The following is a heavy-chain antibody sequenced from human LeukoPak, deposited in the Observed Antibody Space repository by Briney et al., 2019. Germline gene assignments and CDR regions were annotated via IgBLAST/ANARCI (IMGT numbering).Heavy chain of an antibody. Sequence: HPGGSLRLSCAASGFTFSSYWMSWVRQAPGKGLEWVANIKQDGSEKYYVDSVKGRFTISRDNAKNSLYLQMNSLRAEDTAVYYCARDVNIVVVPAAPPVYYGMDVWGQGTTVTVPS. J-gene: IGHJ6*02. CDR2: IKQDGSEK. CDR1: GFTFSSYW. V-gene: IGHV3-7*01. D-gene: IGHD2-2*01. CDR3: ARDVNIVVVPAAPPVYYGMDV.